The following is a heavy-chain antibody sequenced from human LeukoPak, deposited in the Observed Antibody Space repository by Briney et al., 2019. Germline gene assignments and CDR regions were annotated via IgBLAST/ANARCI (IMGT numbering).Heavy chain of an antibody. D-gene: IGHD2-15*01. J-gene: IGHJ4*02. CDR3: AREASTEYCSGGSCYSYYFDY. V-gene: IGHV1-8*01. CDR2: MNPNSGNT. Sequence: ASVKVSCKASGYTFTSYDINWVRQATGQGLEWMGWMNPNSGNTGYAQKFQGRVTMTRNTSISTAYMELSSLRSEDTAVYYCAREASTEYCSGGSCYSYYFDYWGQGTLVTVSS. CDR1: GYTFTSYD.